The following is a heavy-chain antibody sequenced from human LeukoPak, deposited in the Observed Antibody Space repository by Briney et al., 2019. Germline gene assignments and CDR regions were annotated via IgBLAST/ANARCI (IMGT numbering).Heavy chain of an antibody. V-gene: IGHV4-38-2*02. D-gene: IGHD3/OR15-3a*01. Sequence: SETLSLTCTVSGYAISSGDYCGWIRQPPGKGLEWIGIIYHSGSAYYNPSLKSRVTMSVDTSKTHFSLKLTSVTAADTAVYYCARASRTGLGIRSFDYWGQGTLVTVSS. CDR2: IYHSGSA. CDR1: GYAISSGDY. CDR3: ARASRTGLGIRSFDY. J-gene: IGHJ4*02.